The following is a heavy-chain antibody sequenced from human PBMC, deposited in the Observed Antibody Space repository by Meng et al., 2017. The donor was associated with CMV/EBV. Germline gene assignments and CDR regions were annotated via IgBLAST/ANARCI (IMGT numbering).Heavy chain of an antibody. J-gene: IGHJ4*02. CDR1: GYTFTSYA. CDR3: ATHILANYYDSSGYVY. D-gene: IGHD3-22*01. CDR2: INTNTGNP. V-gene: IGHV7-4-1*01. Sequence: ASVKVSCKASGYTFTSYAMNWVRQAPGQGLEWMGWINTNTGNPTYAQGFTGRFVFSLDTSVSTAYLQICSLKAEDTAVYYCATHILANYYDSSGYVYWGQGTLVTVSS.